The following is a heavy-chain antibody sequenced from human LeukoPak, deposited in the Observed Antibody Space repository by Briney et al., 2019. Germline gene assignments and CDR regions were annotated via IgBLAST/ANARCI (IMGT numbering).Heavy chain of an antibody. CDR1: RFTFSTRW. D-gene: IGHD6-19*01. J-gene: IGHJ4*02. CDR3: ASGSGWTFEH. CDR2: IKEDGSEE. Sequence: GGSLRLSCAASRFTFSTRWMNWVRQAPGKGLEWVAIIKEDGSEELYVDSVKGRFTISRDNAKNSLYLQMNNLRAEDTAVYYCASGSGWTFEHWGQGTQVTVSS. V-gene: IGHV3-7*01.